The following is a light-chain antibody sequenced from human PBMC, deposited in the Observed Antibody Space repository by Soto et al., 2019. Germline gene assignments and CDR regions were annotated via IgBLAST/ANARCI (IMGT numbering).Light chain of an antibody. J-gene: IGKJ5*01. CDR2: KAS. Sequence: DVQMTQSTSTLSGSVGDRFTITCLASQTISSWLAWYQQKPGKAPKLLIYKASTLKSGVPSRFSGSGSGTEFTLTISSLQPDDFATYYCQQFNSYPIPFGQVRR. V-gene: IGKV1-5*03. CDR3: QQFNSYPIP. CDR1: QTISSW.